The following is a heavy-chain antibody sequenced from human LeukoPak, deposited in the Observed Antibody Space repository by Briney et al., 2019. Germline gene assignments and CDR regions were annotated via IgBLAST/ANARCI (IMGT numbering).Heavy chain of an antibody. D-gene: IGHD2-15*01. J-gene: IGHJ4*02. V-gene: IGHV3-30-3*01. CDR3: ASLGYCSGGSCGRIDY. CDR2: ISYDGSNK. CDR1: GFTFNTYA. Sequence: GGSLRLSCAASGFTFNTYAMHWVRQAPGKGLEWVAVISYDGSNKYYADSVKGRFTISRDNSKNTLYLQMNSLRAEDTAVYYCASLGYCSGGSCGRIDYWDQGTLVTVSS.